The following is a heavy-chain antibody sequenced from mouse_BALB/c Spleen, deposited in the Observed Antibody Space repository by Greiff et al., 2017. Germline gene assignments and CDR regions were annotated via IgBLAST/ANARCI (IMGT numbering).Heavy chain of an antibody. D-gene: IGHD1-1*01. CDR2: INPNNGDT. Sequence: VQLQQSGPELVKPGASVKMSCKASGYTFTDYYMKWVKQSHGKSLEWIGDINPNNGDTFYNQKFKGKATLTVDKSSSTAYMQLNSLTSEDSAVYYCARRGIYYYGSSYDYYAMDYWGQGTSVTVSS. CDR1: GYTFTDYY. CDR3: ARRGIYYYGSSYDYYAMDY. V-gene: IGHV1-26*01. J-gene: IGHJ4*01.